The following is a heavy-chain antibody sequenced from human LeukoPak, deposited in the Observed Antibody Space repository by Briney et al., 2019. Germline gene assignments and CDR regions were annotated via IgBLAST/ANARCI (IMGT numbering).Heavy chain of an antibody. CDR3: AGDDSSGYFFDF. CDR1: GFTVSSNY. V-gene: IGHV3-53*01. Sequence: GGSLRLSCAASGFTVSSNYMSWVRQAPGKGLEWVSVIYSGGSTYYADSVKGRFSISRDNSKNTLYLQMNSLRAEDTAMYFCAGDDSSGYFFDFWGQGTLVTVSS. J-gene: IGHJ4*02. D-gene: IGHD3-22*01. CDR2: IYSGGST.